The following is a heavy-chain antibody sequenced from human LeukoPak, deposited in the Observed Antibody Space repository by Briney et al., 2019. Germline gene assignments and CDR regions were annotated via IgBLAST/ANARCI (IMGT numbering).Heavy chain of an antibody. J-gene: IGHJ4*02. Sequence: PGGSLRLSCVASGFTVRTNHMNWVRQAPGGGLEWVSVIHNGGSTYYADSVKGRFTVSRDNAKNTLYLEMNRLRAEDTAVYYCARDNAYMLDYWGQGTQVTVSS. CDR3: ARDNAYMLDY. V-gene: IGHV3-66*01. CDR1: GFTVRTNH. CDR2: IHNGGST. D-gene: IGHD5-24*01.